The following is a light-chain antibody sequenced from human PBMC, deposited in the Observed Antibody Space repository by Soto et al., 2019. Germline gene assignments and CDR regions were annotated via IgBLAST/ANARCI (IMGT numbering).Light chain of an antibody. CDR2: GAS. CDR1: QSVSSSF. CDR3: QHSDHLPL. Sequence: EIVLTQSPGTLSLSPGERATLSCRASQSVSSSFLAWYQQKPGQAPRLLIYGASNRATGIPDRFSGSGSGTDFTLTISRLEPEDFATYYCQHSDHLPLFGPGTKVDF. J-gene: IGKJ3*01. V-gene: IGKV3-20*01.